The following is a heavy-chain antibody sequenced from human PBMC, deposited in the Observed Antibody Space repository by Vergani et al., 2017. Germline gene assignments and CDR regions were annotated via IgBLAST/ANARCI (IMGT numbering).Heavy chain of an antibody. CDR3: ARGPSLRERGWFDP. D-gene: IGHD1-26*01. CDR2: MNPNSGNT. CDR1: GYTFTSYD. J-gene: IGHJ5*02. V-gene: IGHV1-8*03. Sequence: QVQLVQSGSEVRKPGASVKVSCKASGYTFTSYDINWVRQATGQGLEWMGWMNPNSGNTGYAQKFQDRVTITRNTSISTAYMELSSLRSEDTAVYYCARGPSLRERGWFDPWGQGTLVTVSS.